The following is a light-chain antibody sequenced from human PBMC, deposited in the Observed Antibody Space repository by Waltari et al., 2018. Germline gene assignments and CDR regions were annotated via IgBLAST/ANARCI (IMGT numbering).Light chain of an antibody. J-gene: IGLJ2*01. Sequence: QSALTQPASVSGSPGQSITISCTGTSGDVGGYKYVSWYKQHPGKAPKLMIYDVSNRPSGVSDCFSGSKSGNTASLTISGLHAEDEADYYCSSYTSSSTLAFGGGTKLTVL. CDR1: SGDVGGYKY. CDR3: SSYTSSSTLA. CDR2: DVS. V-gene: IGLV2-14*03.